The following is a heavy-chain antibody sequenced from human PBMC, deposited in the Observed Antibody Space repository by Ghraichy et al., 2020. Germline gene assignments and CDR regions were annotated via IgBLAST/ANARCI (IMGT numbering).Heavy chain of an antibody. J-gene: IGHJ4*02. D-gene: IGHD6-19*01. Sequence: GSLRLSCAASGFTFSSYAMSWVRQAPGKGLEWVSTISGSGSGGRTYYADSVKGRFTISRDNSKNTLYLQMNSLRAEDTAVYYCAKSAVADTAFDYWGQGALVTVSS. CDR3: AKSAVADTAFDY. V-gene: IGHV3-23*01. CDR1: GFTFSSYA. CDR2: ISGSGSGGRT.